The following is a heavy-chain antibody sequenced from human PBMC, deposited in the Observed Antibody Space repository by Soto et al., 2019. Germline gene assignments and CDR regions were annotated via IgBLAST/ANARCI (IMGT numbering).Heavy chain of an antibody. J-gene: IGHJ4*02. CDR1: SGSISSSNW. CDR2: IYHSGST. Sequence: QVQLQESGPGLVKPSGTLSLTCAVSSGSISSSNWWSWVRQPPGKGLEWIGEIYHSGSTNYNPALKSRVTISVDKSKNQFSLKLSSVTAADTAVYYCARGVARDYIWGSYRGYFDYWGQGTLVTVSS. CDR3: ARGVARDYIWGSYRGYFDY. V-gene: IGHV4-4*02. D-gene: IGHD3-16*02.